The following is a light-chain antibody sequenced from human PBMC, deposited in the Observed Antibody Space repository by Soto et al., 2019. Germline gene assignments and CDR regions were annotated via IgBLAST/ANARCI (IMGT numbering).Light chain of an antibody. V-gene: IGLV2-18*01. Sequence: QSALTQPPSVSGSPGQSVTISCTGTSTDFVSYNRVSWYQQPPGTAPKLIIYEASNRPSGVPDSFSGSKSGNTASLTIYGLQAADEADYYCSLYTSENTYVFGTGTKVTVL. J-gene: IGLJ1*01. CDR2: EAS. CDR3: SLYTSENTYV. CDR1: STDFVSYNR.